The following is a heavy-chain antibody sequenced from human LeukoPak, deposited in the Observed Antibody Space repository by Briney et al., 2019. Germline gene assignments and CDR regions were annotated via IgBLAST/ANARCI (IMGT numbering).Heavy chain of an antibody. Sequence: GGSLRLSCAASGFTFSSYEMNWVRQAPGKGLEWVSYISSSGSTIYYADSVKGRFTISRDNAKNSLYLQMNSLRAEDTAVYYCARDYRGAAGGRFDYWGQGTLVTVSS. D-gene: IGHD6-13*01. CDR1: GFTFSSYE. CDR2: ISSSGSTI. V-gene: IGHV3-48*03. J-gene: IGHJ4*02. CDR3: ARDYRGAAGGRFDY.